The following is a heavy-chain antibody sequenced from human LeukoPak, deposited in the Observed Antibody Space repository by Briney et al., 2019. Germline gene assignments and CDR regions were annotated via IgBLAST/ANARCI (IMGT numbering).Heavy chain of an antibody. CDR3: ARVGSSWPNWYFDL. CDR2: IYSGGTT. V-gene: IGHV3-53*05. Sequence: GGSLRLSCSASGFTVSSNYMSWVRQAPGKGLEWVSVIYSGGTTYYADFVKGRFTISRDNSKNTLYLQMNSLRAEDTAVYYCARVGSSWPNWYFDLWGRGTLVTVSS. D-gene: IGHD6-13*01. CDR1: GFTVSSNY. J-gene: IGHJ2*01.